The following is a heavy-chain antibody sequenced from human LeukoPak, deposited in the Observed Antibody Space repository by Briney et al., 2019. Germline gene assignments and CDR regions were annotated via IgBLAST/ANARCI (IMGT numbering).Heavy chain of an antibody. CDR1: GYTFTGYY. D-gene: IGHD2-2*01. V-gene: IGHV1-2*02. Sequence: ASVKVSCKASGYTFTGYYMHWVRQAPGQGLEWMGWINPNSGGTNYAQKFQGRVTMTRDTSISTAYMELSRLRSDDTAVYYCARAQYQLLRGPRGYYYYMDVWGKGTTVTVSS. CDR2: INPNSGGT. J-gene: IGHJ6*03. CDR3: ARAQYQLLRGPRGYYYYMDV.